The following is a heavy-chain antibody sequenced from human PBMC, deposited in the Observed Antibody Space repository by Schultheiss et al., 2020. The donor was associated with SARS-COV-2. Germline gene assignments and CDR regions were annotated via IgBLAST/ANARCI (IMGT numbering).Heavy chain of an antibody. D-gene: IGHD3-3*01. CDR3: ARDSVPFWSGYSVGDAFDI. CDR2: INSDGSST. J-gene: IGHJ3*02. CDR1: GFTFSSYW. V-gene: IGHV3-74*01. Sequence: GGSLRLSCAASGFTFSSYWMHWVRQAPGKGLVWVSRINSDGSSTSYADSVKGRFTISRDNAKNTLYLQMNSLRAEDTAVYYCARDSVPFWSGYSVGDAFDIWGQGTMVTVSS.